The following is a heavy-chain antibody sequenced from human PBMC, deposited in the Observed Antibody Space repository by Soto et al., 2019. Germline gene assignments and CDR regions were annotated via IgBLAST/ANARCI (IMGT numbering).Heavy chain of an antibody. V-gene: IGHV3-23*01. J-gene: IGHJ4*02. CDR2: ISGSGADT. CDR1: GFIFSNYA. D-gene: IGHD2-15*01. CDR3: AKDTGRGGGSVFDY. Sequence: GGSLRLSCAPSGFIFSNYAISWVRQARGKGLEWVSAISGSGADTYYTESVKGRFTISRDNFKNTLYLQMNSLRAEDTAVYYCAKDTGRGGGSVFDYWGQGTLVTAPQ.